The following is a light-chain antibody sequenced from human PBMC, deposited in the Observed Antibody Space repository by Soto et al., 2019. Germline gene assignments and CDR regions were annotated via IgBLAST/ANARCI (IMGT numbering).Light chain of an antibody. J-gene: IGLJ2*01. Sequence: SYELTQPPSVFVSPGQTASITCSGDKLGDKYACWYQQKPGQSPVLVIYQDSKRPSGIPERFSGSNSGNTATLTISGTQAMDEADYYCQAWDSSTEIVVFGGGTKVTVL. V-gene: IGLV3-1*01. CDR3: QAWDSSTEIVV. CDR1: KLGDKY. CDR2: QDS.